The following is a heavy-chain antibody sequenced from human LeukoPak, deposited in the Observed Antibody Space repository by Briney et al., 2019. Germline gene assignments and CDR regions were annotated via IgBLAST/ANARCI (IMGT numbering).Heavy chain of an antibody. D-gene: IGHD1-20*01. V-gene: IGHV3-30*02. J-gene: IGHJ3*02. Sequence: GGSLRLSCAASGFTFSSYGMHWVRQAPGKGLEWVAFIRYDGSNKYYADSVKGRFTISRDNSKNTLYLQMNSLRAEDTAVYYCAKDWGITGAGPAFDIWGQGTMVTVSS. CDR3: AKDWGITGAGPAFDI. CDR2: IRYDGSNK. CDR1: GFTFSSYG.